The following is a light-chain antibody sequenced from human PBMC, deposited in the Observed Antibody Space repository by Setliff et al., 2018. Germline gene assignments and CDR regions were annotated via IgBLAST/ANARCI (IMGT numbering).Light chain of an antibody. CDR2: NDN. CDR3: QSYDNSLSGSGL. Sequence: VLTQPPSVSGAPGQRVTISCTGSRSNIGAGYGVHWYQQFPGTAPKLLIYNDNNRPSGVPDRFSGSKSGTSASLAITGLQAEDEADYFCQSYDNSLSGSGLFGTGTKATVL. V-gene: IGLV1-40*01. CDR1: RSNIGAGYG. J-gene: IGLJ1*01.